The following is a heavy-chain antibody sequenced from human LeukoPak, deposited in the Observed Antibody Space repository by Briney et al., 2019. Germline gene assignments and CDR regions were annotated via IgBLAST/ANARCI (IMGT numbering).Heavy chain of an antibody. CDR2: INRDGSQK. Sequence: GGSLRLSCAASGFTFSSYSMTWVRQAPGKGLEWVASINRDGSQKYYVESLKGRFTISRDNAKNSHYLQMNSLRAEDTAVYYCARKGWYSDLWGRGTLVSVSS. J-gene: IGHJ2*01. V-gene: IGHV3-7*01. CDR1: GFTFSSYS. CDR3: ARKGWYSDL.